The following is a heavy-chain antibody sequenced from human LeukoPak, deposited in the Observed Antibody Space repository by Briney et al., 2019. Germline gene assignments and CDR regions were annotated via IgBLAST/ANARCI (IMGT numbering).Heavy chain of an antibody. Sequence: SVKVSCKASGGTLNTRIFTWVRQAPGQGLEWMGRIIPILGIANYAQKFQGRVTITADKSTSTAYMELSSLRSEDTAVYYCTAHIVVVPAANDYWGQGTLVTVSS. CDR1: GGTLNTRI. J-gene: IGHJ4*02. D-gene: IGHD2-2*01. CDR3: TAHIVVVPAANDY. CDR2: IIPILGIA. V-gene: IGHV1-69*02.